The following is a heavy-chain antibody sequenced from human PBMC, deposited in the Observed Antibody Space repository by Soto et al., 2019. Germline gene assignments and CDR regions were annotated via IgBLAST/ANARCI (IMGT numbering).Heavy chain of an antibody. CDR3: ARVES. V-gene: IGHV3-53*01. Sequence: VQFVESGGGLVQPGGSLRLSCVASGLTVSSHYMTWVRQAPGKGLEWVSVIYSDGTTNYADSVKGRFTISRDNSKNTLYLQMNSLRAEDTAMYYCARVESWGQGTLVTVSS. CDR1: GLTVSSHY. CDR2: IYSDGTT. J-gene: IGHJ5*01.